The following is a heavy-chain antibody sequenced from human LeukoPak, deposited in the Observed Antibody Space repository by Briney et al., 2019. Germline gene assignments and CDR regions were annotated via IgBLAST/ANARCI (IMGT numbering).Heavy chain of an antibody. CDR3: ARGPPTAQYFQH. CDR1: GYTFTTYD. V-gene: IGHV1-8*03. D-gene: IGHD1-1*01. Sequence: GASVKVSCKAYGYTFTTYDINWVRQATGQGLQWMGWINPNSGNTGYAQKFQGRITITRNTSISTVYMELSSLRSEDTAVYYCARGPPTAQYFQHWGQGTLVTVSS. CDR2: INPNSGNT. J-gene: IGHJ1*01.